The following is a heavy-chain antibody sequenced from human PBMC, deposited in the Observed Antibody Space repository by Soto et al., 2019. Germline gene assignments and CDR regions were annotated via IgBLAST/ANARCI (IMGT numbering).Heavy chain of an antibody. Sequence: PGRSLRLSCAAAGFSFSSYAMSWVRQAPGKGLEWVSAISGSGGITYYADSVKGRFTISRDNSKNTLYLQMNSLRAEDTAVYYCAKDHYYDSSGYYYPFDYWGQGTLVTVSS. V-gene: IGHV3-23*01. CDR3: AKDHYYDSSGYYYPFDY. CDR1: GFSFSSYA. D-gene: IGHD3-22*01. CDR2: ISGSGGIT. J-gene: IGHJ4*02.